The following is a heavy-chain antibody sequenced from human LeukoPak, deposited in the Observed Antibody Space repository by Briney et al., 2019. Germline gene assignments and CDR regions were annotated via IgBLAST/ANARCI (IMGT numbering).Heavy chain of an antibody. D-gene: IGHD2-15*01. CDR3: VRDPHEWWSNPYAFDI. Sequence: PGGSLRLSCVASGFTFSSYRMNWVRQAPGKGLEWISYISSGSNTIYYADSVKGRFTISRDNAKNSLYLQMNSLRAEDTAVYYCVRDPHEWWSNPYAFDIWGQGTMVTVSS. V-gene: IGHV3-48*04. J-gene: IGHJ3*02. CDR2: ISSGSNTI. CDR1: GFTFSSYR.